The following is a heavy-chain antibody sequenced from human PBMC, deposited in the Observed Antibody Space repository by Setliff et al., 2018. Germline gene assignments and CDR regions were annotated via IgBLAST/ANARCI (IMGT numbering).Heavy chain of an antibody. CDR1: GVSVSRHY. CDR3: ARAPYYYDSSGYWGAFDY. V-gene: IGHV4-4*08. CDR2: IYTGGST. D-gene: IGHD3-22*01. J-gene: IGHJ4*02. Sequence: SETLSLTCIVSGVSVSRHYWSWIRQPPGKTLEWIGYIYTGGSTTYNPSVKSRVTISVDTSKNQFSLKLSSVTAADTAVYYCARAPYYYDSSGYWGAFDYWGQGTLVTVSS.